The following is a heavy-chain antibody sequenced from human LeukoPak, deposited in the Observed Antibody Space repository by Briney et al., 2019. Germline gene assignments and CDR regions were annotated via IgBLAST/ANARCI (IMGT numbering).Heavy chain of an antibody. CDR2: MSYSGRT. V-gene: IGHV4-59*01. CDR3: ARGYCRDDICQVFPY. D-gene: IGHD2-21*02. CDR1: GGSISSYY. J-gene: IGHJ4*02. Sequence: PSETLSLTCTVSGGSISSYYWSWIRQTPEKGLEWIGYMSYSGRTDYGPSLKSRVTMSVDTSKNQFSLKMSYVTAADTGVYYCARGYCRDDICQVFPYWGQGTLVTVSS.